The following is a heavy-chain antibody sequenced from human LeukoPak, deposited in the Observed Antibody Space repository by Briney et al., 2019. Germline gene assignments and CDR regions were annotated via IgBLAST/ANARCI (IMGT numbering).Heavy chain of an antibody. D-gene: IGHD6-13*01. V-gene: IGHV7-4-1*02. CDR2: INTNTGNP. Sequence: ASVKVSCKASGYTFTSYAMDWVRQAPGQGLEWMGWINTNTGNPTYAQGFTGRFVFSLDTSVSTAYLQISSLKAEDTAVYYWATSAGVGYSSSWYEENYFDYWGQGTLVTVSS. CDR1: GYTFTSYA. J-gene: IGHJ4*02. CDR3: ATSAGVGYSSSWYEENYFDY.